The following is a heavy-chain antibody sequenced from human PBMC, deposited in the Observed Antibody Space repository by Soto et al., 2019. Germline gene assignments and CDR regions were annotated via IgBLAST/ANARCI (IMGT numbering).Heavy chain of an antibody. V-gene: IGHV4-34*01. CDR2: INHSGST. CDR1: GGSFSGYY. Sequence: SETLSLTCAVYGGSFSGYYWSWIRQPPGKGLEWIGEINHSGSTNYNPSLKSRVTISVDTSKNQFSLKLSSVTAADTAVYYCARGEHEPNVVPAAIGGNWFDPWGQGTLVTVSS. D-gene: IGHD2-2*02. CDR3: ARGEHEPNVVPAAIGGNWFDP. J-gene: IGHJ5*02.